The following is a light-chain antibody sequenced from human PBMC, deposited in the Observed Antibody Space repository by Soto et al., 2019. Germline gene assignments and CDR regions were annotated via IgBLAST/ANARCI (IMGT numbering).Light chain of an antibody. CDR1: QSVSSN. V-gene: IGKV3-15*01. Sequence: TQSPCTLSLSPGERATLSCRASQSVSSNLAWYQQKPGQAPRLLIYGASTRATGIPARFSGSGSGTEFTLTISSLQSEDFAVYYCQQYKNWPPITFGQGTRLEIK. J-gene: IGKJ5*01. CDR2: GAS. CDR3: QQYKNWPPIT.